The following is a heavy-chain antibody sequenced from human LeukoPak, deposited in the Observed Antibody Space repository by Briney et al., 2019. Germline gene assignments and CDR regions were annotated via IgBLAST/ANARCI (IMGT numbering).Heavy chain of an antibody. CDR2: IYYSGST. Sequence: SSETLSLTCTVSGGSISSYYWSWIRQPPGKGLEWIGYIYYSGSTNYNPSLKSRVTISVDTSKNQFSLKVNSVTAADTAVYYCARAPGNDYYPYYYMDVWGKGTTVTVSS. CDR3: ARAPGNDYYPYYYMDV. D-gene: IGHD4/OR15-4a*01. J-gene: IGHJ6*03. CDR1: GGSISSYY. V-gene: IGHV4-59*01.